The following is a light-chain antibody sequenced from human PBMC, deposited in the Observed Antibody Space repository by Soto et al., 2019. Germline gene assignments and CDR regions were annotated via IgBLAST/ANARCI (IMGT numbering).Light chain of an antibody. CDR1: QSVRSSY. J-gene: IGKJ2*01. Sequence: EIVLKQSPGTLSLSPGERATLSCRASQSVRSSYLAWYQQKPGQAPRLLIYGASSRATGMPDRFSGSGSVTDFTLTISRLEPEDFAVYYCQQYGSSPRTFGQGTKLEIK. CDR2: GAS. CDR3: QQYGSSPRT. V-gene: IGKV3-20*01.